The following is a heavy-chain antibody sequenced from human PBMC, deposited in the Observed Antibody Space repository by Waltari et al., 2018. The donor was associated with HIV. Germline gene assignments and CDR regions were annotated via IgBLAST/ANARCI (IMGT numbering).Heavy chain of an antibody. D-gene: IGHD2-2*01. CDR1: GFTLSRYA. Sequence: QVQLVESGGGVVQPGRSLSLSCAASGFTLSRYALHWVRQAPGKGLEWVAVISYDGSNKYYADSVKGRFTISRDNSKNTLYLQMNSLRAEDTAVYYCARDPQYCSSTSCSYYFDYWGQGTLVTVSS. CDR2: ISYDGSNK. V-gene: IGHV3-30-3*01. CDR3: ARDPQYCSSTSCSYYFDY. J-gene: IGHJ4*02.